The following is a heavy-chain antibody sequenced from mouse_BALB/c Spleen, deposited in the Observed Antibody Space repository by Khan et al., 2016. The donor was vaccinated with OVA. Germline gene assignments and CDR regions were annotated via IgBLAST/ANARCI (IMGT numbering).Heavy chain of an antibody. J-gene: IGHJ3*01. D-gene: IGHD1-1*01. V-gene: IGHV9-1*02. CDR1: GYTFTNFG. CDR2: INTSTGEP. Sequence: QIQLVQSGPELKKPGETVKISCKASGYTFTNFGMNWVKQAPGKALKWMGWINTSTGEPTYADDFTGRFAFSLETSASTAYLQINNLKNEDMATYFCARGLNDYGSWFAYWGQGTLVTVSA. CDR3: ARGLNDYGSWFAY.